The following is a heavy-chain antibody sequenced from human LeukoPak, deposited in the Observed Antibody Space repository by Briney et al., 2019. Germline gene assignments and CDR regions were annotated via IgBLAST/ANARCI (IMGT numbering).Heavy chain of an antibody. J-gene: IGHJ6*02. D-gene: IGHD6-19*01. CDR2: IKQDGSEK. Sequence: EGSLRLSCEASGFTFSSHWMSWVRQAPGKGLEWVAIIKQDGSEKDYVDSVTGRFTISRDNAKNSLYLQMNCLRDEDTAVYYCARDTSAWRYGMDVWGQGTTVTVSS. V-gene: IGHV3-7*01. CDR3: ARDTSAWRYGMDV. CDR1: GFTFSSHW.